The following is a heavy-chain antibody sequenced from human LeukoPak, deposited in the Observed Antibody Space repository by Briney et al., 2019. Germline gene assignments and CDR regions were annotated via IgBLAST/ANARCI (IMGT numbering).Heavy chain of an antibody. V-gene: IGHV3-30-3*01. J-gene: IGHJ4*02. CDR1: GITFSNFA. Sequence: PGRSLRLSCAASGITFSNFAMHWVRQAPGKGLEWAAVISYDGSNKYYADSVKGRFTISRDNSKNTLYLQMNSLRAEDTAVYYCARDKPHFDYWGQGTLVTVSS. CDR2: ISYDGSNK. CDR3: ARDKPHFDY.